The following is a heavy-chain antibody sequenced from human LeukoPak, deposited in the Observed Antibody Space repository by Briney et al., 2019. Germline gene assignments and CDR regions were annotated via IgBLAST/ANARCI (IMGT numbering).Heavy chain of an antibody. D-gene: IGHD2/OR15-2a*01. Sequence: SETLSLTCTVSGGSISSGDYYWSWIRQPPGKGLEWIGYIYYSGSTYYNPSLKSRVTISVDTSKNQFSLKLSSVTAVDTAVYYCARNRAGHGYYYMDVWGKGTTVTVSS. CDR1: GGSISSGDYY. J-gene: IGHJ6*03. V-gene: IGHV4-30-4*08. CDR2: IYYSGST. CDR3: ARNRAGHGYYYMDV.